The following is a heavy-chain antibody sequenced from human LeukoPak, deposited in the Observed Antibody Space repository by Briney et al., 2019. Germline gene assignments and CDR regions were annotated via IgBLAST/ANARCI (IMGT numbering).Heavy chain of an antibody. CDR1: GFTFSSYG. CDR3: ARGKYGGYFIDY. Sequence: GGSLRLSCAASGFTFSSYGMHWVRQAPGKGLVWVSRIKPDGSDTNYADSMKGRFTISRDNAKNTVYLQMNSLRAEDTAVYYCARGKYGGYFIDYWGQGTLVTVSS. D-gene: IGHD5-12*01. CDR2: IKPDGSDT. J-gene: IGHJ4*02. V-gene: IGHV3-74*01.